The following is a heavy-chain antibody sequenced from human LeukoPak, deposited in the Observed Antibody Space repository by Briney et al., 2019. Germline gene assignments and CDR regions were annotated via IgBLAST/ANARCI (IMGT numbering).Heavy chain of an antibody. D-gene: IGHD3-22*01. CDR1: GYRFTNCW. V-gene: IGHV5-51*01. CDR2: IYPDDSDT. J-gene: IGHJ3*02. CDR3: ASAGDSSGYYYFSAFDI. Sequence: GESLKISCKASGYRFTNCWIGWVRQMPGKGLEWMGVIYPDDSDTTYSPSFQGQVTISADKSISTAYLQWSSLKASDTAMYYCASAGDSSGYYYFSAFDIWGQGTMVTVSS.